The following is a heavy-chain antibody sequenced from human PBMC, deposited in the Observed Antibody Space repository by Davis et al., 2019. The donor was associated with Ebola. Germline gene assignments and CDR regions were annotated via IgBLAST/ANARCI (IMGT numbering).Heavy chain of an antibody. CDR2: IYSSGST. CDR3: VRELSTLEVAPNWFDP. CDR1: GASISSGYFS. J-gene: IGHJ5*02. V-gene: IGHV4-61*10. Sequence: SETLSLTCNVSGASISSGYFSWSWVRQPAGKGLEWIGHIYSSGSTKYNPSLESRVTISLDTSKNQFSLTLTSVTAADTAVYYCVRELSTLEVAPNWFDPWGLGTLVTVSA. D-gene: IGHD2-15*01.